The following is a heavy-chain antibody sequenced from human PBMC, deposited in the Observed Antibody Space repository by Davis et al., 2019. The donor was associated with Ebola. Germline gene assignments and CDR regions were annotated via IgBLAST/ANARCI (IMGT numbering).Heavy chain of an antibody. Sequence: GESLKISCAASGFTFSSYGMHWVRQAPGKGLEWVAVISYDGSNKYYADSVKGRFTISRDNSKNTLYLQMNSLRAEDTAVYYCARDDCSSTSCYTRAQDYWGQGTLVTVSS. CDR2: ISYDGSNK. D-gene: IGHD2-2*02. J-gene: IGHJ4*02. CDR3: ARDDCSSTSCYTRAQDY. V-gene: IGHV3-30*03. CDR1: GFTFSSYG.